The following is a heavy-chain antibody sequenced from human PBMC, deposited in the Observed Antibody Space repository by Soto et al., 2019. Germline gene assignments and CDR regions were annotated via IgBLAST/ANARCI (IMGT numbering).Heavy chain of an antibody. Sequence: EVQLVESGGGSVQPGGSLRLSCVASGITFTNYWMHWVRQVPGKGLVWVARVNSDGRGTSYADFVKGRFTISRDNAKNTLYLQMSSLRVEDTAMYYCVTVFEHWGQGIPVSVSS. CDR2: VNSDGRGT. J-gene: IGHJ4*02. CDR3: VTVFEH. CDR1: GITFTNYW. V-gene: IGHV3-74*01.